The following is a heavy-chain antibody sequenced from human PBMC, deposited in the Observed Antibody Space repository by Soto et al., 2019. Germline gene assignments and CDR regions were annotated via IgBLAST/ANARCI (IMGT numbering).Heavy chain of an antibody. Sequence: PGGSLRLSCAVSGFTLSSDWMHWFRQAPGKGLVWVSRINSGGTITTYADSVRGRFTISRDNAKNTLYLQMTSLRDEDTAVYYCTRGNLGNQFDPWGQGTQVTVSS. CDR1: GFTLSSDW. J-gene: IGHJ5*02. V-gene: IGHV3-74*01. CDR3: TRGNLGNQFDP. CDR2: INSGGTIT.